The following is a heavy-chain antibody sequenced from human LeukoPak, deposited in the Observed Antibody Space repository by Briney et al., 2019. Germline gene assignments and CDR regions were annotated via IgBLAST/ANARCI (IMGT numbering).Heavy chain of an antibody. CDR1: GYTFTSYG. J-gene: IGHJ4*02. CDR3: ARAKYYYDSSGYYFLLDY. D-gene: IGHD3-22*01. Sequence: ASVKVSCKASGYTFTSYGISWVRQAPGQGLEWMGWISAYNGNTNYAQKLQGRVTMTTDTSTSTAYMELRSLRSDDTAVYYCARAKYYYDSSGYYFLLDYWGQGTLVTVSS. V-gene: IGHV1-18*01. CDR2: ISAYNGNT.